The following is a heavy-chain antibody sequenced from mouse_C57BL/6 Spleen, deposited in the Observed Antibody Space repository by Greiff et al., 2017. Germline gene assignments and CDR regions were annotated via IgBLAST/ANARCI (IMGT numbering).Heavy chain of an antibody. CDR1: GYTFTSYG. D-gene: IGHD1-1*01. CDR3: AREGGIITTVVAKDWFAD. J-gene: IGHJ3*01. CDR2: IYPRSGNT. V-gene: IGHV1-81*01. Sequence: QVQLQQSGAELARPGASVKLSCKASGYTFTSYGISWVKQRTGQGLEWIGEIYPRSGNTYYNEKFKGKATLTADKSSSTAYMELRSLTSEDSAVYFCAREGGIITTVVAKDWFADWGQGTLVTVSA.